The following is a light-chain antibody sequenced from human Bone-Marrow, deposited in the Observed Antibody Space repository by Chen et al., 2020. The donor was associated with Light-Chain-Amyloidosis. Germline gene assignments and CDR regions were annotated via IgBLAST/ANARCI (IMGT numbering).Light chain of an antibody. J-gene: IGKJ4*01. V-gene: IGKV3-20*01. CDR1: QTISSNY. CDR3: QQYGTSPLT. CDR2: GSS. Sequence: EIVLTQSQGTLSLSPGEGANLSCRASQTISSNYLTWYQQKFGQAPRLLIYGSSSRATGIPDRFTGSGSGTDFTLTINRLEPEDFAMYYCQQYGTSPLTFGVGTKLEIK.